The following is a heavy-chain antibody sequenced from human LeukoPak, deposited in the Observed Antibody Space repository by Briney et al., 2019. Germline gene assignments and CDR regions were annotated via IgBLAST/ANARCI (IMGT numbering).Heavy chain of an antibody. J-gene: IGHJ4*02. Sequence: SQTLSLTCAVSGGSISSGGCYWSWIRQPPGKGLEWIGYIYHSASTYYNPSLKSRLTISVDRSKNQFSLKLNSVTAADTALYYCARGRDGSGSFDYWGQGTPVTVSS. CDR2: IYHSAST. D-gene: IGHD3-10*01. CDR3: ARGRDGSGSFDY. V-gene: IGHV4-30-2*01. CDR1: GGSISSGGCY.